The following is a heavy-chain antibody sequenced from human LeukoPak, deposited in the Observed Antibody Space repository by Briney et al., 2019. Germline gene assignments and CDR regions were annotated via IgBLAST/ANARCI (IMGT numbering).Heavy chain of an antibody. CDR1: GFTFNYYG. CDR3: ARPDTYDFWSGNYFDY. J-gene: IGHJ4*02. Sequence: GGSLRLSCAASGFTFNYYGMHWVRQAPGKGLEWVAVISYDGSNKYYADSVKGRFTISRDNSKNTLYLQMNSLRAEDTAVYYCARPDTYDFWSGNYFDYWGQGTLVTVSS. CDR2: ISYDGSNK. D-gene: IGHD3-3*01. V-gene: IGHV3-30*03.